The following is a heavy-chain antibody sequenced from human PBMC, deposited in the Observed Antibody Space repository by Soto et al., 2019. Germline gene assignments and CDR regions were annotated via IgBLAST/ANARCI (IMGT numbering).Heavy chain of an antibody. Sequence: SETLSLTCTVSGGSISSRDYYWSWIRQPPGKGLEWIGYIYYSGSTYYNPSLKNQVTISVDTSKNQFSLKLSSVTAADTAVYYCAIDRAYYYDSSGYPGYYGMDVWGQGTTVT. CDR2: IYYSGST. CDR3: AIDRAYYYDSSGYPGYYGMDV. V-gene: IGHV4-30-4*01. J-gene: IGHJ6*02. D-gene: IGHD3-22*01. CDR1: GGSISSRDYY.